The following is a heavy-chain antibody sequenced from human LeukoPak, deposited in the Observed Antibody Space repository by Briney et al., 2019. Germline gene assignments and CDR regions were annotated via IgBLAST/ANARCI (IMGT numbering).Heavy chain of an antibody. J-gene: IGHJ4*02. Sequence: GGSLRLSCAASGLTFSSYAMHWVRQAPGKGLEYVSAISSNGGSTYYANSVKGRFTISRDNSKNTLYLQMGSLRAEDMAVYYRARGEYYYDSSGYYYWGQGTLVTVSS. D-gene: IGHD3-22*01. CDR1: GLTFSSYA. CDR2: ISSNGGST. CDR3: ARGEYYYDSSGYYY. V-gene: IGHV3-64*01.